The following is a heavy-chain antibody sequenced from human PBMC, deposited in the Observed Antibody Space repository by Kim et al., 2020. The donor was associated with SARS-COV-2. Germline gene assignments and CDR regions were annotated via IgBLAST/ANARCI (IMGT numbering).Heavy chain of an antibody. J-gene: IGHJ4*02. CDR2: ISSSSSYI. CDR1: GFTFSSYS. D-gene: IGHD3-10*01. V-gene: IGHV3-21*01. Sequence: GGSLRLSCAASGFTFSSYSMNWVRQAPGKGLEWVSSISSSSSYIYYADSVKGRFTISRDNAKNSLYLQMNSLRAEDTAVYYCARDMVRGAAIDYWGQGTLVTVSS. CDR3: ARDMVRGAAIDY.